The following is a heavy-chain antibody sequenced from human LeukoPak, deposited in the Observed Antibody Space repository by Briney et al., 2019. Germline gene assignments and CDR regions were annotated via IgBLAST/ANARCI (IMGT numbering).Heavy chain of an antibody. D-gene: IGHD3-22*01. CDR2: ISYDGTNK. CDR1: GFTSSSYG. V-gene: IGHV3-30*18. Sequence: PGGSLRLSCAASGFTSSSYGMHWVRQAPGKGLEWVAVISYDGTNKYYTDSVKGRFTISRDSSKNTLSLQMNSLRAEDTAVYYCAKDGEYYYDSGGYFDYWGQGTLVTVSS. J-gene: IGHJ4*02. CDR3: AKDGEYYYDSGGYFDY.